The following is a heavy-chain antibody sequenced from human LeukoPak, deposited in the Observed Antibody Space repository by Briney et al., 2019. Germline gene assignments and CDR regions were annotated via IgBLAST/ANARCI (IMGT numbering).Heavy chain of an antibody. CDR3: ARRPKSSMNFDF. J-gene: IGHJ4*02. D-gene: IGHD3-16*02. V-gene: IGHV5-51*01. CDR2: IFSGDSDT. CDR1: GYRFISYW. Sequence: GESLKISCEASGYRFISYWIGWVRLTPGKGLEWLGTIFSGDSDTRYSPSFQGQVTISVDRSINTAYLQWTSLRASDTAIYYCARRPKSSMNFDFWGQGTLVTVSS.